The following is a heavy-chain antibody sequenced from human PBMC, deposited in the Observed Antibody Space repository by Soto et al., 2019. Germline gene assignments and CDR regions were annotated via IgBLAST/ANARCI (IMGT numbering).Heavy chain of an antibody. CDR1: GYTFTAYA. J-gene: IGHJ4*02. D-gene: IGHD3-16*02. Sequence: QVQLVQSGGEERKPGASVRLSCEASGYTFTAYALHWLRQAPGQSLEWMAWINPGNGNTKYSLKFLGRVSITKDTSATTAYLELGSLKSEDKAVYYCARSAISPYGGLIGPFDYWGQGDLVTVSS. V-gene: IGHV1-3*05. CDR3: ARSAISPYGGLIGPFDY. CDR2: INPGNGNT.